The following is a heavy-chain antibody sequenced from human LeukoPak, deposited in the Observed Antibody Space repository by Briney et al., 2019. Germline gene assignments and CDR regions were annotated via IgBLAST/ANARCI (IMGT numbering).Heavy chain of an antibody. CDR2: ISGSGAST. V-gene: IGHV3-23*01. J-gene: IGHJ5*02. CDR1: GFTFSSYA. D-gene: IGHD3-3*01. CDR3: AKQEAYDFWSGGYFDP. Sequence: GGSLRLSCAASGFTFSSYAMSWVRQAPGKGLEWVSAISGSGASTNYADSVKGRFTISRDNFKDTLYLQMNSLRAEDTAIYYCAKQEAYDFWSGGYFDPWGQGTLVTVSS.